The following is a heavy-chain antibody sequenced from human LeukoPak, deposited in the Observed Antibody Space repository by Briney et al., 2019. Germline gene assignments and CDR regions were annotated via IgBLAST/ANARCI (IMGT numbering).Heavy chain of an antibody. CDR3: AKERWLRFFDY. CDR2: ILYDGSDQ. D-gene: IGHD5-24*01. Sequence: GGSLRLSCVTSGFIFSNNAMHWIRQAPGRGLEWVAAILYDGSDQYYADSVKGRFTISRDNSKDTLHLQMNSLRAEDTAVYYCAKERWLRFFDYWGQGTLVPVSS. J-gene: IGHJ4*02. CDR1: GFIFSNNA. V-gene: IGHV3-30*18.